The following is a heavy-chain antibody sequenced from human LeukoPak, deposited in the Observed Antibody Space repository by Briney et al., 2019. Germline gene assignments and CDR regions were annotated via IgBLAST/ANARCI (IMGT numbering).Heavy chain of an antibody. CDR3: ARSGLYYGSGDY. CDR1: GYTLTELS. D-gene: IGHD3-10*01. J-gene: IGHJ4*02. CDR2: FDPEDGET. Sequence: ASVKASCKVSGYTLTELSMHWVRQAPGKGLEWMGGFDPEDGETIYAQKFQGRVTITRDTSASTAYMELSSLRSEDTAVYYCARSGLYYGSGDYWGQGTLVTVSS. V-gene: IGHV1-24*01.